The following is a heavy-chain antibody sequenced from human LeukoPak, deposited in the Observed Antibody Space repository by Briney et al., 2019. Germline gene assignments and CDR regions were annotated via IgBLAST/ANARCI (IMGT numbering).Heavy chain of an antibody. CDR1: GYSFVSHW. CDR3: ARLINWGLDS. V-gene: IGHV5-51*01. Sequence: GESLKISCKASGYSFVSHWIVWVRQMPGKGLEWLGIIYPGDSDTRYSPSFQGQVTISADKSINTAYLQWSSLKASDTALYYCARLINWGLDSWGQGTVVTVSS. J-gene: IGHJ4*02. D-gene: IGHD7-27*01. CDR2: IYPGDSDT.